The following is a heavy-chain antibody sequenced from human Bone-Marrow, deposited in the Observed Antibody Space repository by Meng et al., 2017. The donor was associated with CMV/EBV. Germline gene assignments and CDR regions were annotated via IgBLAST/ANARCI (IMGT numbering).Heavy chain of an antibody. D-gene: IGHD1-26*01. Sequence: SETLSLTCTVSGGSISSSSYYWGWIRQPPGKGLEWIGSIYYSGSTYYNPSLKSRVTISVDTSKNQFSLKLSSVTAADTAGYYCARDRWGSGSYGEGEFDYWGQGTLVTVSS. J-gene: IGHJ4*02. CDR1: GGSISSSSYY. V-gene: IGHV4-39*07. CDR3: ARDRWGSGSYGEGEFDY. CDR2: IYYSGST.